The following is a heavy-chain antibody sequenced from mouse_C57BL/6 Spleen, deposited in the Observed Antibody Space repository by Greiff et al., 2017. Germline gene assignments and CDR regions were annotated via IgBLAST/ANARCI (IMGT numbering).Heavy chain of an antibody. V-gene: IGHV1-76*01. CDR2: IYPGSGST. J-gene: IGHJ2*01. CDR1: GYTFTDYS. CDR3: ERRGQLRLQDYFDY. Sequence: VQLQQSGAELVRPGASVKLSCKASGYTFTDYSINWVKQRPGQGLEWIARIYPGSGSTYYNEKFKGKATLTADKSSSTAYMQLSRLTSEDSAVYVCERRGQLRLQDYFDYWGQGTTLTVSS. D-gene: IGHD3-2*02.